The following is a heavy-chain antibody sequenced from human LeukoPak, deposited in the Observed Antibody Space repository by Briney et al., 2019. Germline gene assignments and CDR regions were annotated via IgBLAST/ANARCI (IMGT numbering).Heavy chain of an antibody. CDR1: GFTFDDYA. Sequence: GGSLRLSCAASGFTFDDYAMHWVRQAPGKGLEWVSGISWNSGSIGYADSVKGRFTISRDNAKNSLYLQMNSLRPEDTAVYYCARDSNWGSYVVYYFDYWGQGTLVTVSS. V-gene: IGHV3-9*01. CDR3: ARDSNWGSYVVYYFDY. D-gene: IGHD7-27*01. CDR2: ISWNSGSI. J-gene: IGHJ4*02.